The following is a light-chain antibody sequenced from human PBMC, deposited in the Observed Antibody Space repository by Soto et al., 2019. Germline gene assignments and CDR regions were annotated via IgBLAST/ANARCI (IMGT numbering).Light chain of an antibody. J-gene: IGKJ5*01. CDR2: GAS. Sequence: DIQLTQSPSFLSASVGDRVTITCRASQGTSSYLAWFQQKPGRAPKLLIYGASTLQSGVPARFSGSGSGTDFTLTISILQPEDFATYCCQRSNAYRLTFGQGTRLEIK. CDR1: QGTSSY. CDR3: QRSNAYRLT. V-gene: IGKV1-9*01.